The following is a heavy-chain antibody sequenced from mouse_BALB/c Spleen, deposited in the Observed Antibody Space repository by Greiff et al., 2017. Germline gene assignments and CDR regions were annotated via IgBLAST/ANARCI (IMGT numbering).Heavy chain of an antibody. CDR2: INSNGGST. J-gene: IGHJ2*01. CDR3: ARQTYYFDY. V-gene: IGHV5-6-2*01. CDR1: GFTFSSYY. Sequence: EVKLMESGGGLVKLGGSLKLSCAASGFTFSSYYMSWVRQTPEKRLELVAAINSNGGSTYYPDTVKGRFTISRDNAKNTLYLQMSSLKSEDTALYYCARQTYYFDYWGQGTTLTVSS.